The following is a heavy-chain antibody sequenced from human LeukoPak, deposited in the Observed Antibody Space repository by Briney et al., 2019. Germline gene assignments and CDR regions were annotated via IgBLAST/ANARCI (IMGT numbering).Heavy chain of an antibody. CDR3: ARHGYCSGGSCYWDY. V-gene: IGHV4-59*08. J-gene: IGHJ4*02. Sequence: PSETLSLTCIVSGGSISPYYWSWIRQPPGSGLEWIAYIYYSGSTSYNPSLKSRVAISVDTSNNEASLKLSSVTAADTAVYYCARHGYCSGGSCYWDYWGQGTLVTVSS. CDR1: GGSISPYY. D-gene: IGHD2-15*01. CDR2: IYYSGST.